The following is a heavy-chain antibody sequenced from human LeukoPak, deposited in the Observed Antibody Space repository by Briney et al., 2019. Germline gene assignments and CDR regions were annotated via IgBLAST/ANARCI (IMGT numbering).Heavy chain of an antibody. V-gene: IGHV1-69*13. J-gene: IGHJ4*02. CDR1: GGTFSSYA. Sequence: ASVKVSCKASGGTFSSYAISWVRQAPGQELEWMGGISPIFGTANHAQKFQGRVTITADESTSTAYMELSSLRSEDTAVYYCARESQWELRGELDYWGQGTLVTVSS. D-gene: IGHD1-26*01. CDR2: ISPIFGTA. CDR3: ARESQWELRGELDY.